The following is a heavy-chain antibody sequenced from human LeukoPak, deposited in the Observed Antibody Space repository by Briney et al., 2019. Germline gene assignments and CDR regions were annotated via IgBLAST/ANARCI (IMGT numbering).Heavy chain of an antibody. CDR3: AKGYKGNDARTPSFDY. CDR2: INFSGSVM. D-gene: IGHD5-12*01. Sequence: GSLRLSCAASGFTFSDYDMNWVRQAPGKGLEWISYINFSGSVMYYAGSVQGRFSISRDNTEKSLFLQMSSLRDADTAVYYCAKGYKGNDARTPSFDYWGQGALVTVSS. CDR1: GFTFSDYD. J-gene: IGHJ4*02. V-gene: IGHV3-48*03.